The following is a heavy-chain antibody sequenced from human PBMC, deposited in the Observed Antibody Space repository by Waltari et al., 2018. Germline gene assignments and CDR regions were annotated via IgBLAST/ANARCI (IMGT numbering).Heavy chain of an antibody. V-gene: IGHV1-69*12. Sequence: QVQLVQSGTEVKKPGSSVKVSCKASGGTFSSYAISWVRPAPGPGLEWMGGIIPIFGTANYAQKFQGRVTITADESTSTAYMELVSLRSEDTAVYYCARFRSYDMGAFDIWGQGTMVTVSS. CDR3: ARFRSYDMGAFDI. D-gene: IGHD3-9*01. CDR2: IIPIFGTA. CDR1: GGTFSSYA. J-gene: IGHJ3*02.